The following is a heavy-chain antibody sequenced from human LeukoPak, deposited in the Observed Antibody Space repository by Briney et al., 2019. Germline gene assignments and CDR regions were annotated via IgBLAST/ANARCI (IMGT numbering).Heavy chain of an antibody. CDR1: GASVSSGGYY. Sequence: SETLSLTCTVSGASVSSGGYYWSWLRQPPGKGLECIGYIYYSGSTNYNPSLKSRVTISVDTSKNQFSLKVSSVTAADTAVYYCARRGGSGRSFDYWGQGTLVTVSS. CDR2: IYYSGST. D-gene: IGHD3-10*01. V-gene: IGHV4-61*08. J-gene: IGHJ4*02. CDR3: ARRGGSGRSFDY.